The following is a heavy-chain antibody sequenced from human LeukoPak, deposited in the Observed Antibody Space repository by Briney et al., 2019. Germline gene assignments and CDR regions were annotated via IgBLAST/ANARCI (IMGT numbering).Heavy chain of an antibody. CDR3: ARPHDLAFDI. Sequence: SETLSLTCTVSGGSISSYYWSWIRQPPTKGLEWIGYIYNSGSTNYNPSLKSRVTISVDTSKNQFSMKLSSVTAADTAVYYCARPHDLAFDIWGQGTMVTVSS. D-gene: IGHD1-1*01. V-gene: IGHV4-59*01. CDR2: IYNSGST. J-gene: IGHJ3*02. CDR1: GGSISSYY.